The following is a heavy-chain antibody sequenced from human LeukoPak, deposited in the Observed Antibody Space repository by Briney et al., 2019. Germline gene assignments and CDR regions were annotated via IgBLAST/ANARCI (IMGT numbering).Heavy chain of an antibody. CDR1: GGSFSGYY. V-gene: IGHV4-34*01. Sequence: PLETLSLTCAVYGGSFSGYYWNWIRQPPGKGLEWIGEINHRGSTNYNPSLKSRVTISVDTSRNQFSLKLSSVTAADTAVYYCARGRTTYDYVWGSYRPPDYWGQGTLVTVSS. J-gene: IGHJ4*02. CDR2: INHRGST. D-gene: IGHD3-16*02. CDR3: ARGRTTYDYVWGSYRPPDY.